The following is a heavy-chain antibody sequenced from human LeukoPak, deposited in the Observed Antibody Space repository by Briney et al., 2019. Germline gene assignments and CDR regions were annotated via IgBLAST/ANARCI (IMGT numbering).Heavy chain of an antibody. CDR2: IKQDGSEK. CDR3: ARESVFLEWLSSEINWFDP. V-gene: IGHV3-7*01. CDR1: GFTFSSYW. D-gene: IGHD3-3*01. Sequence: GGSLRLSCAASGFTFSSYWMSWVRQAPGKGLEWVANIKQDGSEKYYVDSVKGRFTISRDNAKNSLYLQMNSLRAEDTAVYYCARESVFLEWLSSEINWFDPWGQGTLVTVSS. J-gene: IGHJ5*02.